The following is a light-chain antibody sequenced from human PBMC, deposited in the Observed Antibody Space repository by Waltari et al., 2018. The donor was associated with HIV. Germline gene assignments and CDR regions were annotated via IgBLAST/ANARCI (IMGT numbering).Light chain of an antibody. Sequence: EIVLTQSPVTLSLSPGERVTLSCRASQSVSRYLGWYQQKSGQAPRLLIYDVSNRATGIPARFSGSGSGTDFALTISSLEPEDFAVYYCQYRSKWLIFGGGTKVEIK. V-gene: IGKV3-11*01. CDR1: QSVSRY. CDR3: QYRSKWLI. J-gene: IGKJ4*01. CDR2: DVS.